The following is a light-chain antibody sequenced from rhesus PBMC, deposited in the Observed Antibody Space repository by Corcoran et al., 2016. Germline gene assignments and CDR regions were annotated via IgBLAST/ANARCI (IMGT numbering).Light chain of an antibody. J-gene: IGKJ4*01. CDR2: AAS. Sequence: DIQMTQSPSSLSASVGDRVTVTCRASQGITKELSWYQQKPGKAPTLLIYAASTLQSGVSSRVSGSESGTDYTLTISSLQPEDVTTYYCLQDYTTPLTFGGGTKVEIK. V-gene: IGKV1-94*01. CDR3: LQDYTTPLT. CDR1: QGITKE.